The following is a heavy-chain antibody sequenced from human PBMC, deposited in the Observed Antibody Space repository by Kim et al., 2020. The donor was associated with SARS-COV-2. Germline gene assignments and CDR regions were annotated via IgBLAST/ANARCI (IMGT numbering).Heavy chain of an antibody. D-gene: IGHD1-26*01. Sequence: GRSSTLYYADSVKGTFTISMDNAKNSLFLQMNSMGAEDMAVYYCAGRLDYWGQGTLVTVSS. V-gene: IGHV3-48*01. CDR2: GRSSTL. CDR3: AGRLDY. J-gene: IGHJ4*02.